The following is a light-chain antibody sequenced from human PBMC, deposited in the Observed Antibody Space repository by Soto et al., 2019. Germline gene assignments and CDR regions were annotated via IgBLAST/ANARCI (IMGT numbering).Light chain of an antibody. CDR2: DAS. J-gene: IGKJ4*02. CDR3: QRGSTWPQ. CDR1: QSISQS. Sequence: EIVLTQSPATLSLSPGERATLSCRASQSISQSLAWYQQRPVQAPRLLIYDASRRATGIPARFSGGGSGTDFTLIISNLEPEDFALYYCQRGSTWPQFGGGTKVDIK. V-gene: IGKV3-11*01.